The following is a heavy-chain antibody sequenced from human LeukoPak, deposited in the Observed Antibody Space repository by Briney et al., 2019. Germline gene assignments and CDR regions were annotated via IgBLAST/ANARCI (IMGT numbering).Heavy chain of an antibody. Sequence: PSETLSLTCTVSGDYITSNHWSWFRQPPGKGLEWIGYIHYSGRTNYIPSLKSRVTISVDTSKNQFSLKLSSVTAEDTAVYYCARVGEMTTLYFFDSWGQGTLVTVSS. CDR1: GDYITSNH. J-gene: IGHJ4*02. V-gene: IGHV4-59*08. D-gene: IGHD5-24*01. CDR3: ARVGEMTTLYFFDS. CDR2: IHYSGRT.